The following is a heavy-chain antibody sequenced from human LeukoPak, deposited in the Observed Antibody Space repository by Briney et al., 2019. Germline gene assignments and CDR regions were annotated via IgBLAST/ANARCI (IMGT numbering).Heavy chain of an antibody. D-gene: IGHD3-22*01. CDR3: AKDGCYGGSAYYYVRYFDL. V-gene: IGHV3-30*04. CDR1: GFTLSRYS. J-gene: IGHJ2*01. Sequence: GGSLGLSRTASGFTLSRYSIHWGREAPGKGLEAGAVIGSDAMTKYYADFVKHRFTNYRDNSKDTLYLQMNSLRAEDTAVYYCAKDGCYGGSAYYYVRYFDLWGRGTLVTVSS. CDR2: IGSDAMTK.